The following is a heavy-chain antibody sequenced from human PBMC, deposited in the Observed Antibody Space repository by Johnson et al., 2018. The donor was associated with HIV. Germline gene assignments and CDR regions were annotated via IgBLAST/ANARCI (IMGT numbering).Heavy chain of an antibody. D-gene: IGHD3-10*01. CDR3: ARVRRRLVQEDITEYETFDI. Sequence: VHLVESGGCVVRPGGSLRLSCAASGLTFDDYGMSWVRQAPGKGLEWVSGITWNGRSTRYVDSVKGRFSISRDSAKNSLYLQMDSLRAEDTAVYYCARVRRRLVQEDITEYETFDIWGQGTMVTVSS. V-gene: IGHV3-20*04. CDR2: ITWNGRST. CDR1: GLTFDDYG. J-gene: IGHJ3*02.